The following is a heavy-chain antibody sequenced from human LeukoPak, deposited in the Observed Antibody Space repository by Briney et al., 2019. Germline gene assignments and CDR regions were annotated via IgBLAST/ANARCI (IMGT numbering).Heavy chain of an antibody. J-gene: IGHJ4*02. V-gene: IGHV3-23*01. CDR1: GFTFSSYA. Sequence: GGSLRLSCAASGFTFSSYAMSWVRQAPGKGLEWVSAISGSGGSTYYADSVKGRLTISRDNSKNTLYLQMNSLRAEDTAVYYCAKGYCSSTSCYAGSYYFDYWGQGTLVTVSS. CDR2: ISGSGGST. CDR3: AKGYCSSTSCYAGSYYFDY. D-gene: IGHD2-2*01.